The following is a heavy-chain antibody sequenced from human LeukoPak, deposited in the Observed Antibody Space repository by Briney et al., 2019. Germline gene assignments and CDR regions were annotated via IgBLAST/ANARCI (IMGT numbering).Heavy chain of an antibody. CDR2: IYSSGST. Sequence: PSETLSLTCTVSGGSISSYYWSWIRQPPGKGLEWIGYIYSSGSTNYNPSLKSRVTISVDTSKNQFSLKLSSVTAADTAVYYCARVVYSSSSGSYYYYMDVWGKGTTVTVSS. CDR3: ARVVYSSSSGSYYYYMDV. D-gene: IGHD6-6*01. J-gene: IGHJ6*03. CDR1: GGSISSYY. V-gene: IGHV4-59*01.